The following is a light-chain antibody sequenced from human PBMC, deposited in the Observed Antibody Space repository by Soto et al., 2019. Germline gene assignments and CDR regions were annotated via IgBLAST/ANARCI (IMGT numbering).Light chain of an antibody. J-gene: IGKJ1*01. V-gene: IGKV1-27*01. CDR2: AAS. Sequence: DIQMTQSPSSLSASVGDRVTITCRASQGILDYVAWFQQKPGKAPRLLIFAASTLHSGVPSRFSGSGAGTDFTLTIGSLQPEDAATYYCQKYNTAPQTFGQGTTVEIK. CDR1: QGILDY. CDR3: QKYNTAPQT.